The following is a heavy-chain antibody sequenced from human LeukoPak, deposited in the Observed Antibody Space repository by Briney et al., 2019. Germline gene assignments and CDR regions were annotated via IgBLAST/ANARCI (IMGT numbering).Heavy chain of an antibody. CDR3: ARGPRITIFGVVRPRYYFDY. CDR2: INHSGST. Sequence: SETLSLTCAVYGGSFSGYYWSWIRQPPGKGREGNGEINHSGSTNYNPSLKSRVTISVDTSKKQFSLKLSSVPAADTAVYYCARGPRITIFGVVRPRYYFDYWGQGTLVTVSS. D-gene: IGHD3-3*01. CDR1: GGSFSGYY. J-gene: IGHJ4*02. V-gene: IGHV4-34*01.